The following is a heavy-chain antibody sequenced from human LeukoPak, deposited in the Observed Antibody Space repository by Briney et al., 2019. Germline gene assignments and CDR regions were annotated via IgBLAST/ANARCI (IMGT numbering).Heavy chain of an antibody. CDR1: RVSISRSDYY. CDR3: ARHRGSEKSVYYFDY. D-gene: IGHD2-21*01. Sequence: SETLSLTCSVPRVSISRSDYYWGWVRQTRGKGLEWLVSMSSGGRSFYNPSVKSRATISVDTSKNQFSLRVTSVTAADTAVYYCARHRGSEKSVYYFDYWGQGTLVTVSS. J-gene: IGHJ4*02. V-gene: IGHV4-39*01. CDR2: MSSGGRS.